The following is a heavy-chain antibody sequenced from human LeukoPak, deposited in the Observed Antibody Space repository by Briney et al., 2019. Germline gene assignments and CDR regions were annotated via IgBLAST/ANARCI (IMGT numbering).Heavy chain of an antibody. D-gene: IGHD3-22*01. CDR1: GYSFSNYW. CDR3: VRTYARRGHYFPDY. CDR2: IYPGDSDT. Sequence: GESLKISCKGSGYSFSNYWIGWVRQMPGKGLEWMGIIYPGDSDTRYSPSFQGQVTISADKSISTAYLQWSSLKASDTAMYYCVRTYARRGHYFPDYWGQGTLVNVSS. V-gene: IGHV5-51*01. J-gene: IGHJ4*02.